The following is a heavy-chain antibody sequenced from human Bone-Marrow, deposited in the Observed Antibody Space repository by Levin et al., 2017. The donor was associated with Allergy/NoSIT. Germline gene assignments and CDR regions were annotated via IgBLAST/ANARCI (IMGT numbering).Heavy chain of an antibody. D-gene: IGHD3-9*01. V-gene: IGHV3-11*01. J-gene: IGHJ6*03. Sequence: GGSLRLSCAASGFTFSDYYMSWIRQAPGKGLEWVSYISSSGSTIYYADSVKGRFTISRDNAKNSLYLQMNSLRAEDTAVYYCARVTGGRYYDILTGYYPYYYYMDVWGKGTTVTVSS. CDR2: ISSSGSTI. CDR3: ARVTGGRYYDILTGYYPYYYYMDV. CDR1: GFTFSDYY.